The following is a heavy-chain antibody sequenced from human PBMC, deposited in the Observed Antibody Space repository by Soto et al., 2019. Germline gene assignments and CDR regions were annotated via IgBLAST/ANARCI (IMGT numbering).Heavy chain of an antibody. J-gene: IGHJ4*02. V-gene: IGHV1-69*13. CDR1: GGTFSSYA. D-gene: IGHD7-27*01. Sequence: ASVKVSCKASGGTFSSYAISWVRQAPGQGLEWMGGIIPIFGTANYAQKFQGRVTITADESTSTAYMELSSLRSEDTAVYYCARGNWGPKRDFDYWGQGTLVTVSS. CDR3: ARGNWGPKRDFDY. CDR2: IIPIFGTA.